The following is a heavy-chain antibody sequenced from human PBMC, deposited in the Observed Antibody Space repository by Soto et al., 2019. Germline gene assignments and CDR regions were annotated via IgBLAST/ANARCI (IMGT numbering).Heavy chain of an antibody. CDR3: AKTFCGGDCYPFDRPN. Sequence: PGGSLRLSCAASGFTFSSYAMHWVRQAPGKGLEWVAVISYDGSNKYYADSVKSRFTISRDNYKNTFFLKLNSLRSEDTVFFYGAKTFCGGDCYPFDRPNWGRETRGTGSS. D-gene: IGHD2-21*02. CDR2: ISYDGSNK. J-gene: IGHJ4*02. V-gene: IGHV3-30-3*02. CDR1: GFTFSSYA.